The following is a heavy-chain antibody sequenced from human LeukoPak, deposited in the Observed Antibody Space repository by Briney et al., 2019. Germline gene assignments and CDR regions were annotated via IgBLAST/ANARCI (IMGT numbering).Heavy chain of an antibody. V-gene: IGHV2-5*02. CDR1: GLSLSTSGAG. D-gene: IGHD3-10*01. Sequence: SGPTLVKHTQTLTLTYTFSGLSLSTSGAGVGWIRQPPGKALEWLAFIYWDDDKRYSPSLESRLTITKDTFKNQVVLTMTNMDPVDTATYYCAHSEDYYGSVDAFDIWGQGTMVTVSS. CDR2: IYWDDDK. CDR3: AHSEDYYGSVDAFDI. J-gene: IGHJ3*02.